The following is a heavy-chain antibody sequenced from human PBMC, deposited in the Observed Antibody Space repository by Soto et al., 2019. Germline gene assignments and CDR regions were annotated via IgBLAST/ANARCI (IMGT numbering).Heavy chain of an antibody. CDR3: EKSVVFGMAHPYWYFDL. CDR1: GGSINNGDYY. J-gene: IGHJ2*01. D-gene: IGHD3-3*01. CDR2: IYYSGST. V-gene: IGHV4-30-4*01. Sequence: QVQLQESGPGLVKSSQTLSLTCAVSGGSINNGDYYWSWIRQPPGKGLEWIGYIYYSGSTYVNPSLKGRLSMSLDTSKTQFSLKLTSVTAAATAVYAREKSVVFGMAHPYWYFDLWGRGTLVTVSS.